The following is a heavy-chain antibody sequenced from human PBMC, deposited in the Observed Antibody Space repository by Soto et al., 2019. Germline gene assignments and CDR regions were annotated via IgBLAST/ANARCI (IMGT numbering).Heavy chain of an antibody. J-gene: IGHJ4*01. V-gene: IGHV3-21*01. CDR2: ISNSGNYI. D-gene: IGHD2-2*01. CDR3: ARDYSAGSRIKY. Sequence: EVQVVESGGGLVKPGGSLRLSCTASRSTFSSYGMNWVRQAPGKGLEWVSSISNSGNYIYYADSVQGRFTISRYNAKNSLYLQMNSLRAEDTAVYFCARDYSAGSRIKYWGHGTLVNVSS. CDR1: RSTFSSYG.